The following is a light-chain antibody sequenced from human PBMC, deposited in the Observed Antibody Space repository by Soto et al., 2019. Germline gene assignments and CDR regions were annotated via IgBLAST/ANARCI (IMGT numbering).Light chain of an antibody. J-gene: IGKJ4*01. Sequence: EIVLTQSPATLSLSPGERATLSCRASQSVSSYLAWYQQKPGQAPRLLIYDASNRATGIPARFSGSGSGTEFTLPISSIKHEDFAVYYCQQRSNWPPLTFGGGTKVEIK. CDR2: DAS. CDR1: QSVSSY. CDR3: QQRSNWPPLT. V-gene: IGKV3-11*01.